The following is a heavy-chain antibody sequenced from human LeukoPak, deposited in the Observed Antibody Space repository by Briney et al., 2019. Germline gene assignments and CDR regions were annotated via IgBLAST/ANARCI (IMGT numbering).Heavy chain of an antibody. J-gene: IGHJ4*02. CDR1: GINFNKNA. Sequence: GGSLRLSCVVSGINFNKNAMNWVRQAPGKGLEWVSGISGSTDSTYYADSVKGRFTISRDISKNTLFLQMNSLRAEDTAVFYCATADSSSWVPDYWGQGTLVTVSS. CDR3: ATADSSSWVPDY. D-gene: IGHD6-13*01. V-gene: IGHV3-23*01. CDR2: ISGSTDST.